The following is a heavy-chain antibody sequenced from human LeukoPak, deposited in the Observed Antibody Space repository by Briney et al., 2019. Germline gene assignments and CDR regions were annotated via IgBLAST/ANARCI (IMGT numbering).Heavy chain of an antibody. J-gene: IGHJ4*02. CDR1: GGSISSYY. V-gene: IGHV4-4*09. Sequence: SETLSLTCTVSGGSISSYYWSWIRHPPGKGLEWIGYIYTSGSTNYNPSLKSRVTISVDTSKNQFSLKLSSVTAADTAVYYCARHGGSFLLDYWGQGTLVTVSS. CDR2: IYTSGST. CDR3: ARHGGSFLLDY. D-gene: IGHD1-26*01.